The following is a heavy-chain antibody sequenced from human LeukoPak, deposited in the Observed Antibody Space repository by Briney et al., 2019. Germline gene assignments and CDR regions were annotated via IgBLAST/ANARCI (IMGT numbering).Heavy chain of an antibody. CDR1: GFTFSSYG. V-gene: IGHV3-48*02. Sequence: GRSLRLSCAASGFTFSSYGMHWVRQAPGKGLEWVSYITSSSSTIYYADSVKGRFTISRDNAQNSLCLQMNSLRDEDTAVYFCAREVPNSSSWSFFDYWGQGTLVTVSS. CDR2: ITSSSSTI. J-gene: IGHJ4*02. D-gene: IGHD6-13*01. CDR3: AREVPNSSSWSFFDY.